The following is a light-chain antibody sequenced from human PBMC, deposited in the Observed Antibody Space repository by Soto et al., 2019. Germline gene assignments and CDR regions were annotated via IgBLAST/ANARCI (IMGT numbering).Light chain of an antibody. CDR3: CSYTSLSTVV. CDR2: AVS. Sequence: QSPLTQPASVSGSPGQSITISCTGTSTDVGGYNHVSWYQHSPGKAPKLILFAVSDRPSGVSHRFSGSKSGNTASLTISGLQAEDEADYYCCSYTSLSTVVFGGGTKLTVL. J-gene: IGLJ2*01. CDR1: STDVGGYNH. V-gene: IGLV2-14*01.